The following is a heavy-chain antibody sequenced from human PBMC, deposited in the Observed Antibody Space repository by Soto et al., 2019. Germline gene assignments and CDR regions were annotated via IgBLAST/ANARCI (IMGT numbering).Heavy chain of an antibody. D-gene: IGHD6-13*01. CDR3: AKGGSAALIAPSGRDNWFDP. J-gene: IGHJ5*02. Sequence: GGSLRLSCAASGFAFDDYVMHWVRQPPGRGLEWVSGITWNGGTIRYVDSVKGRFTISRDNAENSLYLQMNSLRPEDTAVYYCAKGGSAALIAPSGRDNWFDPWGQGTQVTSPQ. CDR1: GFAFDDYV. V-gene: IGHV3-9*01. CDR2: ITWNGGTI.